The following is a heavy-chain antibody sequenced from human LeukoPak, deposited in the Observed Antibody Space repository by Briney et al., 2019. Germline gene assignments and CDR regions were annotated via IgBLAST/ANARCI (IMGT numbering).Heavy chain of an antibody. CDR2: ISYDGSNK. CDR3: ARAGLAVAATLDGDYFDY. Sequence: PGGSLRLSCAASGFTFSGYAMHWVRQAPGKGLEWVAVISYDGSNKYYADSVKGRFTISRDNSKNTLYLQMNSLRAEDTAVYYCARAGLAVAATLDGDYFDYWGQGTLVTVSS. CDR1: GFTFSGYA. V-gene: IGHV3-30*04. J-gene: IGHJ4*02. D-gene: IGHD6-19*01.